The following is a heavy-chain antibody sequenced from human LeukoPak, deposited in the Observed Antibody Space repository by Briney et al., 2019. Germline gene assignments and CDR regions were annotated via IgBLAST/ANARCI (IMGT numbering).Heavy chain of an antibody. CDR3: AKDRSRYYYDNSGFSFDY. V-gene: IGHV3-30*02. J-gene: IGHJ4*02. Sequence: PGGSLRLSCAASGFTFSSYGMHWVRQAPGKGLEWVAFIRYDGSNKYYADSVKGRFTISRDNSKNTLYLQMNSLRAEDTAVYYCAKDRSRYYYDNSGFSFDYWGQGTLVTVSS. D-gene: IGHD3-22*01. CDR1: GFTFSSYG. CDR2: IRYDGSNK.